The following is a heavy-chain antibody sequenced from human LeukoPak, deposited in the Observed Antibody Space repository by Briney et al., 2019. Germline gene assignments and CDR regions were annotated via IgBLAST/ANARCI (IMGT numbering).Heavy chain of an antibody. Sequence: SETLSLTCTVSGGSISSSSYYWGWIRQPPGKGLEWIGSIYYSGSTNYNPSLKSRVTISVDTSKNQFSLKLSSVTAADTAVYYRARGEAAAAADWYFDLWGRGTLVTVSS. J-gene: IGHJ2*01. V-gene: IGHV4-39*07. CDR1: GGSISSSSYY. CDR2: IYYSGST. D-gene: IGHD6-13*01. CDR3: ARGEAAAAADWYFDL.